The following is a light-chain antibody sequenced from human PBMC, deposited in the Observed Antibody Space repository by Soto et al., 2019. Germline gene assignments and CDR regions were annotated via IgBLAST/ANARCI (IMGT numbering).Light chain of an antibody. CDR2: SAS. J-gene: IGKJ1*01. CDR3: QQSTSSPWT. V-gene: IGKV3-20*01. Sequence: IVWTRSPGTLSLSPVDRAALFGRSSQGVSSSYLAWYQQKPGQAPRLLIYSASSRATGIPDRFSGSGSGTDFTLTISRLEPEDFAVYYCQQSTSSPWTFGQGTKVDIK. CDR1: QGVSSSY.